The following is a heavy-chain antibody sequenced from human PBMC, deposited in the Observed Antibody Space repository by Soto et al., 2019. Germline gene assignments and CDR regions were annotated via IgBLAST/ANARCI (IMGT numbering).Heavy chain of an antibody. CDR1: GFTLSSYP. V-gene: IGHV3-23*01. J-gene: IGHJ3*02. CDR2: ISGSGDGT. Sequence: XGSLRLSFAASGFTLSSYPMSWVRQAPERGLEWVSTISGSGDGTYYADSVKGRFTISRDNSKSTLYLQMNSLRAEDTAIYYCAKVPPAATLHDAFEIWGQGTMVTVSS. CDR3: AKVPPAATLHDAFEI.